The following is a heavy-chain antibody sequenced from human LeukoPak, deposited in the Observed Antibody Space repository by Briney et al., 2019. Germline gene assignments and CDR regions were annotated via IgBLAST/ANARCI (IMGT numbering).Heavy chain of an antibody. V-gene: IGHV3-74*01. CDR2: INSDGSST. D-gene: IGHD3-22*01. CDR3: AREGAYYDSSGYYYYYYYRDV. Sequence: PGGSLRLSCAASGFTFSSYWMHWVRQAPGKGLVWVSRINSDGSSTSYADSVKGRFTISRDNAKNTLYLQKNSLRAEDTAVYYCAREGAYYDSSGYYYYYYYRDVWGKGTTVTISS. J-gene: IGHJ6*03. CDR1: GFTFSSYW.